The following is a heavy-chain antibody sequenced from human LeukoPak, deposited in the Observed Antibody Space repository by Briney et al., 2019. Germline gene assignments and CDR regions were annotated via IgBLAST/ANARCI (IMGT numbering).Heavy chain of an antibody. J-gene: IGHJ4*02. D-gene: IGHD2-15*01. CDR3: ARDSDVHCSGGSCTNFDS. CDR1: GFTFSSYE. Sequence: PPGGSLRLSCAASGFTFSSYEINWVRQAPGKGLEWVSYISSSGSTIKYADSVKGRFTISRGNAKNSLYLQMNSLRAEDTAIYYCARDSDVHCSGGSCTNFDSWGQGTLVTVSS. CDR2: ISSSGSTI. V-gene: IGHV3-48*03.